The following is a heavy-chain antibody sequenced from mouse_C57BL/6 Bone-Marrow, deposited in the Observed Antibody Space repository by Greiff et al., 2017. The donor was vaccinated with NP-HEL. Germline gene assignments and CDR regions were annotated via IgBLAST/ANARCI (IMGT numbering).Heavy chain of an antibody. D-gene: IGHD4-1*01. CDR1: GYTFTSYW. J-gene: IGHJ3*01. CDR3: ARGANWDVAWFAY. CDR2: IDPSDSYT. V-gene: IGHV1-69*01. Sequence: QVQLQHPGAELVMPGASVKLSCKASGYTFTSYWMHWVKQRPGQGLEWIGEIDPSDSYTNYNQKFKGKSTLTVDKSSSTAYMQLSSLTSEDSAVYYCARGANWDVAWFAYWGQGTLVTVSA.